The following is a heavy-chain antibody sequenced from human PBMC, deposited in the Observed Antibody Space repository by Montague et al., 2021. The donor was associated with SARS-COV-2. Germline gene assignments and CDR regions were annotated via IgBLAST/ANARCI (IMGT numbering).Heavy chain of an antibody. Sequence: SETLSLTCAAFDGSFSNFYWSWIRQPPGKGLEWIGEINHSGTTYXXPSLKSRVTISVDTSRNQFSLKLNSVTAADAAVYYCASGDDTGSGYLDVWAEGTRSPSP. J-gene: IGHJ6*03. D-gene: IGHD1-26*01. CDR1: DGSFSNFY. CDR2: INHSGTT. CDR3: ASGDDTGSGYLDV. V-gene: IGHV4-34*01.